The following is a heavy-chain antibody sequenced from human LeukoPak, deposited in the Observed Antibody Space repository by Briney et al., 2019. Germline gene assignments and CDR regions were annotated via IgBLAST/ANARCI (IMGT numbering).Heavy chain of an antibody. CDR3: ARLGYGSGIRYYYYMDV. Sequence: SETLSLTCTVSGGSISSYYWSWIRQPPGKGLEWIGYIYYSGSTNYKPSLKSRVTISVDTSKNQFSLKLSSVTAADTAVYYCARLGYGSGIRYYYYMDVWGKGTTVTISS. J-gene: IGHJ6*03. CDR1: GGSISSYY. V-gene: IGHV4-59*08. D-gene: IGHD3-10*01. CDR2: IYYSGST.